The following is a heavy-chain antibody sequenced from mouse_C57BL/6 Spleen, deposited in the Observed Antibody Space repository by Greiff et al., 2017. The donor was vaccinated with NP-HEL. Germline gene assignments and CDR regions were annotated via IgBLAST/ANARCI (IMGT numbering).Heavy chain of an antibody. V-gene: IGHV1-80*01. J-gene: IGHJ3*01. D-gene: IGHD1-1*01. CDR3: ARSTTVVASKAY. Sequence: VRLVESGAELVKPGASVKISCKASGYAFSSYWMNWVKQRPGKGLEWIGQIYPGDGDTNYNGKFKGKATLTADKSSSTAYMQLSSLTSEDSAVYCCARSTTVVASKAYWTQGTLVTVSA. CDR1: GYAFSSYW. CDR2: IYPGDGDT.